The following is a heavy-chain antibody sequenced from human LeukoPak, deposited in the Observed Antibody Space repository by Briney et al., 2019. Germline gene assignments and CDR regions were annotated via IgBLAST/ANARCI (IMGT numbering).Heavy chain of an antibody. D-gene: IGHD3-10*01. V-gene: IGHV4-59*01. J-gene: IGHJ3*02. CDR1: GGSISSYY. Sequence: PSETLSLTCTVSGGSISSYYWSWIRQPPGKGLEWIGYIYYSGSTNYNPSLKSRVTISVDTSKNQFSLKLSSVTAADTAVYYCARDAAPPGNAFDIWGQGTMVTVSS. CDR3: ARDAAPPGNAFDI. CDR2: IYYSGST.